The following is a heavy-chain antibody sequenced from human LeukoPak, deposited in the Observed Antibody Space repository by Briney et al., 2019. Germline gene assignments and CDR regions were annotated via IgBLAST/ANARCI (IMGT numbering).Heavy chain of an antibody. CDR2: IKSKTDGGTT. J-gene: IGHJ6*02. CDR1: GFTFSNAW. CDR3: VGGQQLPDYYYGMDV. Sequence: GGSLRLSCAASGFTFSNAWMNWVRQAPGKGLEWVGRIKSKTDGGTTDYAAPVKGRFTISRDDSKNTLYLQMNSLKTEDTAVYYCVGGQQLPDYYYGMDVWGQGTTVTVSS. V-gene: IGHV3-15*07. D-gene: IGHD6-13*01.